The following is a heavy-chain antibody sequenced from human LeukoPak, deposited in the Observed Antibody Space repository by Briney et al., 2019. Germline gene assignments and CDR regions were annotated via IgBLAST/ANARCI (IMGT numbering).Heavy chain of an antibody. V-gene: IGHV1-46*01. D-gene: IGHD3-22*01. CDR2: INPSGGST. J-gene: IGHJ6*03. CDR3: ARGVRYYYDSSGSAVDYYYYIDV. Sequence: APVKVSCKASGYTFISYYMHWVRQAPGQGLEWMGIINPSGGSTSYAQKFQGRVTMTRDTSTSTVYMELSSLRSGDTAVYYCARGVRYYYDSSGSAVDYYYYIDVWGKGTTVTISS. CDR1: GYTFISYY.